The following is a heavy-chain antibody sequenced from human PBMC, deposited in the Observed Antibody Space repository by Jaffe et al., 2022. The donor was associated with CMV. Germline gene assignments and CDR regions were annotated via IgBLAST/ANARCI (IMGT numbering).Heavy chain of an antibody. CDR1: GFTFSTYS. J-gene: IGHJ4*02. V-gene: IGHV3-23*04. CDR3: TLGRVVIMDH. D-gene: IGHD3-3*01. CDR2: ISSSGDTT. Sequence: EVQLVESGGGLVQPGGSLRLSCAGSGFTFSTYSMSWVRQAPGKGLEWVSGISSSGDTTYYADSVKGRFTISRDNSENTLYLQMNSLRVEDAAIYYCTLGRVVIMDHWGQGTQVTVSS.